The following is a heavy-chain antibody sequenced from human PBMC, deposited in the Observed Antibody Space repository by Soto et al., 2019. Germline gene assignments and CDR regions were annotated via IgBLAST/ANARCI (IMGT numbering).Heavy chain of an antibody. J-gene: IGHJ5*02. CDR2: IYYSGPT. Sequence: PSETLSLTCTVSGGSISSYYWSWICQAPGSGLEWIGYIYYSGPTNYNPSLKSRVTMSVDTSKIQFSLKLSSVTAADAAVYYCARSPRTANWFDPWGQGTLVTVSS. D-gene: IGHD6-25*01. CDR1: GGSISSYY. CDR3: ARSPRTANWFDP. V-gene: IGHV4-59*01.